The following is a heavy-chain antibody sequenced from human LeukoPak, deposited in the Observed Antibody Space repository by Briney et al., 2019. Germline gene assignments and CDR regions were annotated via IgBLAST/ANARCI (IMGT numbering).Heavy chain of an antibody. CDR1: GGSISSYY. CDR2: IYTSGST. V-gene: IGHV4-4*09. J-gene: IGHJ6*03. CDR3: ARRAVPRDNYHYYYYMDV. Sequence: SETLSLTCTVSGGSISSYYWSWIRQPPGKGLEWIGYIYTSGSTNYNPSLKSRVTISVDTSKNQFSLKLSSVTAADTAVYYCARRAVPRDNYHYYYYMDVWGKGTTVTVSS.